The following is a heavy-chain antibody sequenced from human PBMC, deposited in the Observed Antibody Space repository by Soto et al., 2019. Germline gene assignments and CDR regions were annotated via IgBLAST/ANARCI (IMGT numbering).Heavy chain of an antibody. Sequence: QITLKESGPTLVKPTQTLTLTCTFSGFSLSTSGVGVGWIRQPPGKALEWLALIYWDDDKRYSPSLKSRLTITKDTSKNQVVLTMTNMDPVDTATYYCAHRRFEVGYYYGSGSYFDFDYWGQGTLVTVSS. CDR3: AHRRFEVGYYYGSGSYFDFDY. V-gene: IGHV2-5*02. CDR1: GFSLSTSGVG. J-gene: IGHJ4*02. D-gene: IGHD3-10*01. CDR2: IYWDDDK.